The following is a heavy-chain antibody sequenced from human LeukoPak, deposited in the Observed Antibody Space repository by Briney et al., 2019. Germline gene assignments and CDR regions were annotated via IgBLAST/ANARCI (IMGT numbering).Heavy chain of an antibody. CDR3: AKAPIWLGEPTQLDY. D-gene: IGHD3-10*01. J-gene: IGHJ4*02. Sequence: GGSLRLSCAASGFTFSSYAMSWVRQAPGKGLEWVSAISGSGGSTYYADSVKGRFTISRDNPKNTLYLQMNSLRAEDTAVYYCAKAPIWLGEPTQLDYWGQGTLVTASS. CDR2: ISGSGGST. CDR1: GFTFSSYA. V-gene: IGHV3-23*01.